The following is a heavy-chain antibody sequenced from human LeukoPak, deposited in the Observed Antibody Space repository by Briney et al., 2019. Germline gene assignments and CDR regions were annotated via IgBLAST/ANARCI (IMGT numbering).Heavy chain of an antibody. D-gene: IGHD4-17*01. J-gene: IGHJ4*02. CDR2: IYPGDSET. Sequence: HGGSLEISWKASGYKFTNYWIGWGRQGPGKGLEGMTIIYPGDSETRYSPSFQGQVTLSADKSIRTMYLQWSSLKASHTAMYYCARALRTGQGDYVPVLWGQGTLVIVSS. CDR3: ARALRTGQGDYVPVL. CDR1: GYKFTNYW. V-gene: IGHV5-51*01.